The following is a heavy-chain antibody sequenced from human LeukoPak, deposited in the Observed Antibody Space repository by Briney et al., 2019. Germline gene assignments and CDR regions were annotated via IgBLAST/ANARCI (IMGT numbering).Heavy chain of an antibody. CDR1: GFSFTYSW. CDR3: VRDYYRSLDY. J-gene: IGHJ4*02. Sequence: GGSLRLSCAASGFSFTYSWMAWVRQTPEKGLEWVANIKQDGSEKYYLDSVKGRFTISRDNAKNSLYLQMNSLRVEDTAVYYCVRDYYRSLDYWGQGTLATVSS. V-gene: IGHV3-7*01. D-gene: IGHD3-22*01. CDR2: IKQDGSEK.